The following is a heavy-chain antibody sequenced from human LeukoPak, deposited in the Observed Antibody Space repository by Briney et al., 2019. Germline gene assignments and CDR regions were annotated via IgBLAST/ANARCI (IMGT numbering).Heavy chain of an antibody. V-gene: IGHV3-23*01. CDR3: AKSQSGWYSFDY. CDR2: ISGSGGST. D-gene: IGHD6-19*01. CDR1: GFTFSSYA. Sequence: GGSLGLSCAASGFTFSSYAMSWVRQAPGKGLEWVSAISGSGGSTYYADSVKGRFTISRDSSKNTLYLQMNSLRAEDTAVYYCAKSQSGWYSFDYWGQGALATVSS. J-gene: IGHJ4*02.